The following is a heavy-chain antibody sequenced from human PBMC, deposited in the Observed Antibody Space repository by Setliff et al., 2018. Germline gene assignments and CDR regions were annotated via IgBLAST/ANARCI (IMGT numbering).Heavy chain of an antibody. CDR3: ARFGGSCSSSSCYASDL. CDR2: IITSTGKT. J-gene: IGHJ3*01. Sequence: ASVKVSCKASGYTFTNFGFHWLRQAPGQGLEWMAMIITSTGKTSYAQKFQGRVTVTTDTYTGTGYMELRSPRSDDTAMYFCARFGGSCSSSSCYASDLWGQGTMVTVSS. V-gene: IGHV1-18*01. CDR1: GYTFTNFG. D-gene: IGHD2-2*01.